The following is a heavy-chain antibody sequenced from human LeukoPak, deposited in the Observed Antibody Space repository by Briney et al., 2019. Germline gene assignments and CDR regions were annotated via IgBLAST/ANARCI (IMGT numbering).Heavy chain of an antibody. CDR1: GYTFTNYG. CDR3: ARGGPYSSSWYDYYYYYGMDV. Sequence: ASVKVSCKASGYTFTNYGISWVRQAPGQGLEWMGWISTNTGNTNYAQKFQGRVTMTRDMSMSTAYMELSSLRSEDTAVYYCARGGPYSSSWYDYYYYYGMDVWGQGTTVTVSS. CDR2: ISTNTGNT. V-gene: IGHV1-18*01. D-gene: IGHD6-13*01. J-gene: IGHJ6*02.